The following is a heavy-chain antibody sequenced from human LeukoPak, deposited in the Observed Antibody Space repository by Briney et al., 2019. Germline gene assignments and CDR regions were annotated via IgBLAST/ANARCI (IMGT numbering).Heavy chain of an antibody. CDR1: GYSFTSDYY. Sequence: PSETLSLTCTVSGYSFTSDYYWGWIRQPPGKGLEWIGSMFHSGSTYYNPSLKSRVTISVDTSKNQFSLKLSSVTAADTAVYYCARDPPAAAGDYWGPGTLVTVSS. J-gene: IGHJ4*02. CDR3: ARDPPAAAGDY. CDR2: MFHSGST. V-gene: IGHV4-38-2*02. D-gene: IGHD6-13*01.